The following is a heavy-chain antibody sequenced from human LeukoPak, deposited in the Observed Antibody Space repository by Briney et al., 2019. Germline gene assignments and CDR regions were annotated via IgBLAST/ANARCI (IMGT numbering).Heavy chain of an antibody. D-gene: IGHD6-13*01. Sequence: GGSLRLSCAASGFTFDDYTMHWVRQAPGKGLEWVSLISWDGDSTYYADSVKGRFTISRDNSKNSLYLQMNSLRTEDTALYYCAKDILAAGPSTFDYWGQGTLVTVSS. J-gene: IGHJ4*02. V-gene: IGHV3-43*01. CDR3: AKDILAAGPSTFDY. CDR1: GFTFDDYT. CDR2: ISWDGDST.